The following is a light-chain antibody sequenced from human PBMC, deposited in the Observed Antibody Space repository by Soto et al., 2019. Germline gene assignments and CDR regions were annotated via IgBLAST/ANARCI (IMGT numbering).Light chain of an antibody. CDR1: QSVSSF. CDR3: QQYSNWPSWT. J-gene: IGKJ1*01. CDR2: GAS. V-gene: IGKV3-15*01. Sequence: EKVMTQSPATLSMSPGERDNLSCRASQSVSSFLAWYQQKPGQAPRLLIYGASTRATGIPARFSGSGSGTEFTLTISSLQSEDFAVYYCQQYSNWPSWTFGQGTKVDIK.